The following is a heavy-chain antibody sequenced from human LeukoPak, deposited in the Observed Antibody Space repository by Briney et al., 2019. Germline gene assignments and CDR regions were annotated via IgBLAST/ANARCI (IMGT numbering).Heavy chain of an antibody. CDR1: GGSISSYY. CDR3: ARDREDSSSDYYYGMDV. D-gene: IGHD6-6*01. Sequence: SETLSLTCTVSGGSISSYYWSWIRQPAGKGLEWIGRIYTSGSTNYNPSLKSRVTMSVDTSKNQFSLKLNSVTAADTAVYYCARDREDSSSDYYYGMDVWGQGTTVTVSS. CDR2: IYTSGST. J-gene: IGHJ6*02. V-gene: IGHV4-4*07.